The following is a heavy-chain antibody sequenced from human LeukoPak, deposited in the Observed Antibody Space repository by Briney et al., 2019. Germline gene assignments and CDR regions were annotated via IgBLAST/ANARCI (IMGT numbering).Heavy chain of an antibody. J-gene: IGHJ4*02. CDR2: ISGSGGST. CDR3: AKDLSAVAGPFDY. D-gene: IGHD6-19*01. V-gene: IGHV3-23*01. CDR1: GFNFNTYV. Sequence: GGSLRLSCAASGFNFNTYVMHWVRQAPGKGLEWVSAISGSGGSTYYADSVKGRFTISRDNSKNTLYLQMNSLRAEDTAVYYCAKDLSAVAGPFDYWGQGTLVTVSS.